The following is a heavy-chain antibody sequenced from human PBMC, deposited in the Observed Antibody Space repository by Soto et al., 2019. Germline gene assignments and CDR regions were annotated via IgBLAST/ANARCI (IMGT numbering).Heavy chain of an antibody. J-gene: IGHJ6*02. V-gene: IGHV4-34*01. Sequence: SETLSLTCAVYGGSFSGYYWSWIRQPPGKGLEWIGEINHSGSTNYNPSLKSRVTISVDTSKNQFSLKLSSVTAADTAVYYCARSGLDTAMGNYYYDGMDVWGQGTTVTVSS. CDR1: GGSFSGYY. CDR3: ARSGLDTAMGNYYYDGMDV. D-gene: IGHD5-18*01. CDR2: INHSGST.